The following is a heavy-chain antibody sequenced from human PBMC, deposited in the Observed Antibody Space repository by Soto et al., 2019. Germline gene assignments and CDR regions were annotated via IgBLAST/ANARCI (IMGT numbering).Heavy chain of an antibody. CDR2: IRGSGDKT. CDR1: GFTFRTLA. CDR3: VREKSSSGWFDY. V-gene: IGHV3-23*01. J-gene: IGHJ4*02. Sequence: GGSLRLSCAASGFTFRTLAVSWVRQPPGKGLEWVSAIRGSGDKTYYPDYVKGRFIISRDNSKNPVYLEINSLRAEDTALYYCVREKSSSGWFDYWGQGTLVTVSS. D-gene: IGHD6-19*01.